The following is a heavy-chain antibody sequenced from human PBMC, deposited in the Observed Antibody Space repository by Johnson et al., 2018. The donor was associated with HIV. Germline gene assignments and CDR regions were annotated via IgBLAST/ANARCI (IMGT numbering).Heavy chain of an antibody. CDR2: ISGSGGST. J-gene: IGHJ3*02. Sequence: MLLVESGGGLVQPGGSLRLSCAASGFTFSSYAMSWVRQAPGKGLEWVSAISGSGGSTYYADSVKGRFTISRDNSKNTLYLQMNSLRAEDTAVYYCAKDQHYYDSRNGGAFDIWGQGEMVTVSS. V-gene: IGHV3-23*04. CDR1: GFTFSSYA. D-gene: IGHD3-22*01. CDR3: AKDQHYYDSRNGGAFDI.